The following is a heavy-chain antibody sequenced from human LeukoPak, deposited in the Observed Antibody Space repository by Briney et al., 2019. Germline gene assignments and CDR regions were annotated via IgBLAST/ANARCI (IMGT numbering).Heavy chain of an antibody. CDR2: IRYDGSNK. CDR3: AKDLIRREPSYYYYYMDV. Sequence: GGSLRLSCAVSGFTFSSYGMHWVRQAPGKGLEWVAFIRYDGSNKYYADSVKGRFTISRDNSKNTLYLQMNSLRAEDTAVYYCAKDLIRREPSYYYYYMDVWGKGTTVTVSS. D-gene: IGHD1-26*01. CDR1: GFTFSSYG. V-gene: IGHV3-30*02. J-gene: IGHJ6*03.